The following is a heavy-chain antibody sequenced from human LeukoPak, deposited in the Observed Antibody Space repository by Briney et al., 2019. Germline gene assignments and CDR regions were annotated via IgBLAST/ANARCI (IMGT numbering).Heavy chain of an antibody. D-gene: IGHD3-3*01. J-gene: IGHJ6*02. Sequence: GGSLRLSCAASGFTFSSHSMNWVRQAPGKGLEWVSSISSSSSYIYYADSVKGRFTISRDNAKNSLYLQMNSLRAEDTAVYYCARDFFWSGYRMDHGMDVWGQGTTVTVSS. CDR2: ISSSSSYI. CDR3: ARDFFWSGYRMDHGMDV. CDR1: GFTFSSHS. V-gene: IGHV3-21*01.